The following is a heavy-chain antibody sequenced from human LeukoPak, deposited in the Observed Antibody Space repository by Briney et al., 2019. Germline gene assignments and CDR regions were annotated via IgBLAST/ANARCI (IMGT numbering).Heavy chain of an antibody. CDR1: GYSISGGYY. CDR2: IYHSGST. CDR3: ARVMEYYSNSQNWFDP. Sequence: SETLSLTCAVSGYSISGGYYWGWLRQPPGKGLEWIGSIYHSGSTYYNPSLKSRVTISVDTSKNQFSLKLSSVTAADTAVYYCARVMEYYSNSQNWFDPWGQGTLVTVSS. D-gene: IGHD4-11*01. J-gene: IGHJ5*02. V-gene: IGHV4-38-2*01.